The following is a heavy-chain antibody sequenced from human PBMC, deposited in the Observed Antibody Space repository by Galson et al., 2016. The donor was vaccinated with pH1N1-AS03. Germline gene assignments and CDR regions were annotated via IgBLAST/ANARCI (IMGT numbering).Heavy chain of an antibody. Sequence: SVKVSCKASGYTFTTFDINWVRLATGQGLEWMGWMNPNSANTGYAQKFQARVTMTRNTSISTAYMELSSLRSEDTAVYHCAIKREGYGSGRSDFDYWGQGTLVTVSS. CDR3: AIKREGYGSGRSDFDY. V-gene: IGHV1-8*01. CDR2: MNPNSANT. CDR1: GYTFTTFD. D-gene: IGHD3-10*01. J-gene: IGHJ4*02.